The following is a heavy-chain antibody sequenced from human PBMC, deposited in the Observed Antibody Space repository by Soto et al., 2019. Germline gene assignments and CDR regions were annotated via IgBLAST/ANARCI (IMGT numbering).Heavy chain of an antibody. J-gene: IGHJ4*02. CDR3: ARGYYYDSSGYSTGSGY. CDR1: GGTFSSYA. V-gene: IGHV1-69*13. Sequence: SVKVSCKASGGTFSSYAISWVRQAPGQGLEWMGGIIPIFGTANYAQKFQGRVTITADESTSTAYMELSSLRSEDTAVYYCARGYYYDSSGYSTGSGYWGQGTLVTVSS. D-gene: IGHD3-22*01. CDR2: IIPIFGTA.